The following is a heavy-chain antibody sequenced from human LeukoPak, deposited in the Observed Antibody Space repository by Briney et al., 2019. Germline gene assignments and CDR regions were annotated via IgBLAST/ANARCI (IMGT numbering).Heavy chain of an antibody. V-gene: IGHV4-4*02. CDR1: GGSISSSNW. J-gene: IGHJ4*02. D-gene: IGHD1-26*01. CDR2: IYHSGST. CDR3: ARNSGSYTSPFDY. Sequence: SETLSLTCAVSGGSISSSNWWSWVRQPPGKGLEWIGEIYHSGSTYYNPSLKSRVTISVDTSKNQFSLKLSSVTAADTAVYYCARNSGSYTSPFDYWGQGTLVTVSS.